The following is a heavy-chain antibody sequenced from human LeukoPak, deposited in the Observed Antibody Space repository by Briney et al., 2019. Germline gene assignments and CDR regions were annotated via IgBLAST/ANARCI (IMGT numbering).Heavy chain of an antibody. V-gene: IGHV4-59*01. J-gene: IGHJ4*02. CDR3: ARMGVAGTPLVDY. Sequence: SETLSLTCTVSGGSISSYYWSWIRQPPGKGLEWIGYIYYSGSTNYNPSLKSRVTISVDTSKNQFSLKLSSVTAADTAVYYCARMGVAGTPLVDYWGQGTLVTVSS. CDR2: IYYSGST. CDR1: GGSISSYY. D-gene: IGHD1-14*01.